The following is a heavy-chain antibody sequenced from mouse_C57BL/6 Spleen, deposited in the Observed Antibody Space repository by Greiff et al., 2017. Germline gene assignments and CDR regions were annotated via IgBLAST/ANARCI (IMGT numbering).Heavy chain of an antibody. J-gene: IGHJ4*01. V-gene: IGHV10-3*01. CDR2: IRSKSSNYAT. CDR1: GFTFNTYA. D-gene: IGHD1-1*01. CDR3: VRAPHYYGSSRYYAMDY. Sequence: EVQLVESGGGLVQPKGSLKLSCAASGFTFNTYAMHWVRQAPGTGLEWVARIRSKSSNYATYYADSVKDRFTISRDDSQSMLYLQMNNLKTEDTAMYYCVRAPHYYGSSRYYAMDYWGQGTSVTVSS.